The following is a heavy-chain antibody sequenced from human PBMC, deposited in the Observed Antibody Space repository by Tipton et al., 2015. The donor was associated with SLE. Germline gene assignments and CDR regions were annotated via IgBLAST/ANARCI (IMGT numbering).Heavy chain of an antibody. CDR1: GASISSYY. Sequence: TLSLTCTVSGASISSYYWSWIRQPPGKGLEWIGYVYDIEFTNYNPSLKSRVTISVDTSKNQFSLKLSSVTAADTAVYYCARDHRAAAGTYYYYYMDVWGKGTTVTVSS. CDR3: ARDHRAAAGTYYYYYMDV. V-gene: IGHV4-59*12. J-gene: IGHJ6*03. CDR2: VYDIEFT. D-gene: IGHD6-13*01.